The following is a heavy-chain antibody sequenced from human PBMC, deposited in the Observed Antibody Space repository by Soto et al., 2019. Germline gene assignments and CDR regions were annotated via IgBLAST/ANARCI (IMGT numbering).Heavy chain of an antibody. CDR2: IFSNDEK. J-gene: IGHJ4*02. CDR1: GFSLSNARMG. CDR3: ARIRSVRGYCSGGRCYWLDY. D-gene: IGHD2-15*01. Sequence: QVTLKESGPVLVKPTETLTLTCTVSGFSLSNARMGVSWIRQPPWKALEWLAHIFSNDEKSYSTSLKSRLTLGKNTNKSQVVLTMTYMDPVDTATYYCARIRSVRGYCSGGRCYWLDYCGQGIRVRVSS. V-gene: IGHV2-26*02.